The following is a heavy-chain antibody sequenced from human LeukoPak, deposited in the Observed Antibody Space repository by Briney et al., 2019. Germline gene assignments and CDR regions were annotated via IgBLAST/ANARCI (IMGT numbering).Heavy chain of an antibody. CDR2: NYYSGST. V-gene: IGHV4-59*01. CDR1: GGSISSYY. CDR3: ARGDYDILTGYYVDY. J-gene: IGHJ4*02. D-gene: IGHD3-9*01. Sequence: SETLSLTCTVSGGSISSYYWSWIRQPPGKGLEWIGYNYYSGSTNYNPSLKSRVTISVDTSKNQFSLKLSSVTAADTAVYYCARGDYDILTGYYVDYWGQGTLVTVSS.